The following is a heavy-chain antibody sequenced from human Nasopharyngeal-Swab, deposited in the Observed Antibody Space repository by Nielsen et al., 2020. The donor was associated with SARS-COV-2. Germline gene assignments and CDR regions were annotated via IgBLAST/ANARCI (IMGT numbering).Heavy chain of an antibody. J-gene: IGHJ3*02. D-gene: IGHD7-27*01. CDR3: ARDDLTAYDAFDI. V-gene: IGHV1-2*02. Sequence: ASVKVSCTASGYTFTGYYMHWVRQAPGQGLEWMGWINPNSGGTNYAQKFQGRVTMTRDTSISTAYMELSRLRSDDTAVYYCARDDLTAYDAFDIWGQGTMVTVSS. CDR2: INPNSGGT. CDR1: GYTFTGYY.